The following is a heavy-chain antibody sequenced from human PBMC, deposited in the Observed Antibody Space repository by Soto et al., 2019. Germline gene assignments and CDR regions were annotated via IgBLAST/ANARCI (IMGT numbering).Heavy chain of an antibody. D-gene: IGHD2-2*01. J-gene: IGHJ4*02. Sequence: PSETLSLTCTVSGDSIRTYYWSWIRQPPGKGLEWIGYIYYSGSSNYNPSLKSRVTISLDTSKNQFSLKLSSVTAADTAIYFCARGMQSSSTSSLIYWGQGALLTVSS. CDR1: GDSIRTYY. CDR2: IYYSGSS. CDR3: ARGMQSSSTSSLIY. V-gene: IGHV4-59*01.